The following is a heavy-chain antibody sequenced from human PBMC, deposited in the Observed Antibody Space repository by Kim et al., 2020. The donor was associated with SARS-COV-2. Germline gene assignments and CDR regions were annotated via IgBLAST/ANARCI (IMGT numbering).Heavy chain of an antibody. CDR1: GLTFSNYN. J-gene: IGHJ4*03. Sequence: GGSLRLSCAASGLTFSNYNMNWFRQAPGKGLQWVSIIGSGGDLVHYADSVQGRFTISRDNVTNSLFLQMNSLRAEDTGVYYCAGATRDYGDAAPYWGQGT. D-gene: IGHD4-17*01. V-gene: IGHV3-21*01. CDR3: AGATRDYGDAAPY. CDR2: IGSGGDLV.